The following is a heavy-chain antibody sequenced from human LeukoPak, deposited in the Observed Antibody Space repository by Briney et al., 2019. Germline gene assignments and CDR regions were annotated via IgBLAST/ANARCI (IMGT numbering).Heavy chain of an antibody. CDR1: GGSISSTSHY. Sequence: PSETLSLTCTVSGGSISSTSHYWGWIRKPPGKGLEWIGSMYYSGGTYYNPSLKSRVTISIYTSNNQFSLKLNSVTAADTAVYYCARLVGYCSSSSCYTFDYWGQGTLVTVTS. CDR2: MYYSGGT. J-gene: IGHJ4*02. V-gene: IGHV4-39*01. D-gene: IGHD2-2*01. CDR3: ARLVGYCSSSSCYTFDY.